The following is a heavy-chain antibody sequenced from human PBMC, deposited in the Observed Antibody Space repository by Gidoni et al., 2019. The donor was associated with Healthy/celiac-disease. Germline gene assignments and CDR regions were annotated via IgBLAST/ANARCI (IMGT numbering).Heavy chain of an antibody. D-gene: IGHD2-15*01. V-gene: IGHV3-7*03. Sequence: EVQLVESGGGLVQPGGSMRLSCAASRFTFSRHWMRWVRQAPGKGLEWVANIKQDGNEKYYVDSVKGLFTISRDNAKNSLYLQMNSLRAEDTAVYYCARDRGYCSGGSCYSAPGYFDLWGRGTLVTVSS. J-gene: IGHJ2*01. CDR3: ARDRGYCSGGSCYSAPGYFDL. CDR2: IKQDGNEK. CDR1: RFTFSRHW.